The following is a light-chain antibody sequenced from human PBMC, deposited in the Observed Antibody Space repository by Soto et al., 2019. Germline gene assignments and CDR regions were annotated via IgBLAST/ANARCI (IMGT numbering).Light chain of an antibody. Sequence: DIQLTQSPSFLPASVGDRVTITCRASQGISNYLAWYQQKPGKAPGLLMYAASTLQRGVSSRFSGSGSGTEFTLTISNLQPEGFATYYCQQLNSYPLTFGGGTKVEIK. CDR3: QQLNSYPLT. CDR1: QGISNY. CDR2: AAS. J-gene: IGKJ4*01. V-gene: IGKV1-9*01.